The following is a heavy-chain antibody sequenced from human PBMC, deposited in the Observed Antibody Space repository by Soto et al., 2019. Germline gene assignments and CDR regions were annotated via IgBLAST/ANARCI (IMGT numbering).Heavy chain of an antibody. D-gene: IGHD3-22*01. CDR2: FDPEDGET. CDR1: GYTLTELS. Sequence: GASVKVSCKVSGYTLTELSMHWVRQAPGKGLEWMGGFDPEDGETIYAQKFQGRVTMTEDTSTDTAYMELSSLRSEDTAVYYCASQSWDYGSSGYYYVDFDYWGQGTLVTVSS. J-gene: IGHJ4*02. CDR3: ASQSWDYGSSGYYYVDFDY. V-gene: IGHV1-24*01.